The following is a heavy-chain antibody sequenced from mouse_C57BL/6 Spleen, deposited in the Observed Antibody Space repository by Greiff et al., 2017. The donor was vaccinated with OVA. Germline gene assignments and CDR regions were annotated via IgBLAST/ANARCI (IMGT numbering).Heavy chain of an antibody. V-gene: IGHV1-52*01. CDR2: IDPSDSET. Sequence: QVQLQQPGAELVRPGSSVKLSCKASGYTFTSYWMHWVKQRPIQGLEWIGNIDPSDSETHYNQKFKDKATLTVDKSSSTAYMQLSNLTSEDSGVNNWARDYGESAMDYWGQGTSVTVSS. D-gene: IGHD2-4*01. CDR1: GYTFTSYW. CDR3: ARDYGESAMDY. J-gene: IGHJ4*01.